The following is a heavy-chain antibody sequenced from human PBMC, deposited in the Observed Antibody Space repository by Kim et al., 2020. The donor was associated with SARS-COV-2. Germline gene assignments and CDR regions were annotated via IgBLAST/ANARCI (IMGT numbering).Heavy chain of an antibody. V-gene: IGHV3-13*04. J-gene: IGHJ6*01. D-gene: IGHD6-13*01. CDR1: GFTFSSYD. CDR2: IGTAGDT. Sequence: GGSLRLSCAASGFTFSSYDMHWVRQGTGKGLEWVSVIGTAGDTYYAGSVKGRFTISRENAKNSLYLQMNSLRAGDTAVYYCARAHSSTWYGDYYYYGMDV. CDR3: ARAHSSTWYGDYYYYGMDV.